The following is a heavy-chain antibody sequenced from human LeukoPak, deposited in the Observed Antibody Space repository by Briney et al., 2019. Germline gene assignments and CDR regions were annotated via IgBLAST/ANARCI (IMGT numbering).Heavy chain of an antibody. Sequence: SETLSLTCTVSSASVSSYYWSWIRQPPGKRLEWIGYVDYSGSTNYNPSLKSRVTISVDTSKNQFSLKLSSVTAADTAVYYCARDGPPVDYWGQGTLVTVSS. CDR2: VDYSGST. CDR3: ARDGPPVDY. CDR1: SASVSSYY. V-gene: IGHV4-59*02. J-gene: IGHJ4*02.